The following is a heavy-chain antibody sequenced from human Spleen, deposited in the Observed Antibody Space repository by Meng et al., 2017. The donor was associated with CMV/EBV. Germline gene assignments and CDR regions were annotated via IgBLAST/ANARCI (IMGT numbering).Heavy chain of an antibody. V-gene: IGHV2-70*18. J-gene: IGHJ3*02. CDR3: ARSSPTSGDAFDI. CDR1: GGSISSYYW. Sequence: TLSLTCTVSGGSISSYYWSWIRQPPGKALEWLALIDWDNDKYYKTSLKTRLTISKDTSKNQVVLRMTNMDPVDTATYYCARSSPTSGDAFDIWGQGTMVTVSS. CDR2: IDWDNDK.